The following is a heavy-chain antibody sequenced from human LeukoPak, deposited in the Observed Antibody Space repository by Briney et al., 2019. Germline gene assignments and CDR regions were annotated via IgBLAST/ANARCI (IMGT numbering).Heavy chain of an antibody. D-gene: IGHD6-13*01. CDR2: MNPNSGNT. CDR3: ARGRRAAAGYGY. J-gene: IGHJ4*02. V-gene: IGHV1-8*01. Sequence: ASVKVSCKASVYTFTSYDINWVRQATGQGLEWMGWMNPNSGNTGYAQKFQGRVTMTRNTSISTAYMELSSLRSEDTAVYYCARGRRAAAGYGYWGQGTLVTVSS. CDR1: VYTFTSYD.